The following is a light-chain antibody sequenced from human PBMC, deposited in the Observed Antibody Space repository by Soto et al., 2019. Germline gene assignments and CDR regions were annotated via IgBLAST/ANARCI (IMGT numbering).Light chain of an antibody. CDR2: DVS. CDR3: SSYTSSSTL. V-gene: IGLV2-14*01. Sequence: QSALTQPASVSGSPGQSITLSCTGTSSDVGGYNYVSWYQQHPGKSPKLMIYDVSNRTSGVSNRFSGSKSGNTASLPISGLQDEDEADYYCSSYTSSSTLFGGGTKVTVL. J-gene: IGLJ2*01. CDR1: SSDVGGYNY.